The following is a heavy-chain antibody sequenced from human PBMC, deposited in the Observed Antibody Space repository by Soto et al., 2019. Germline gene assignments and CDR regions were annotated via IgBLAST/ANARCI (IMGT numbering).Heavy chain of an antibody. Sequence: SETLSLPCTVSGGSISSSSYYWGWIRQPPGKGLEWIGSIYYSGSTYYNPSLKSRATISVDTSKNQFSLKLSSVTAADTAVYYCVRSGTLNKGAVAYWGQGTLVTVSS. CDR2: IYYSGST. J-gene: IGHJ4*02. D-gene: IGHD6-19*01. V-gene: IGHV4-39*01. CDR1: GGSISSSSYY. CDR3: VRSGTLNKGAVAY.